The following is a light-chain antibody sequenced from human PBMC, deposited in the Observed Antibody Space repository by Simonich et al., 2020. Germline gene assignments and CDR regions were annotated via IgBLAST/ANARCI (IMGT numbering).Light chain of an antibody. J-gene: IGKJ2*01. Sequence: DIVMTQSPDSLAVSLGERANINCKSSQSVLYSSNNKNYLAWYQQKTGQPPKLLIYWASTRESGVPDRFSGSGSGTDFTLTISSLQAEDVAVYYCQQYYSTPMYTFGQGTKLEIK. V-gene: IGKV4-1*01. CDR1: QSVLYSSNNKNY. CDR3: QQYYSTPMYT. CDR2: WAS.